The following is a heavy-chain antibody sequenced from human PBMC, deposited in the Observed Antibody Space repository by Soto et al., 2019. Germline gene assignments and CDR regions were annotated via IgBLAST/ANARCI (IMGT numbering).Heavy chain of an antibody. V-gene: IGHV3-33*01. Sequence: GGSLRLSCAASGFTFSSYGMHWVRQAPGKGLEWVAVIWYDGSNKYYADSVKGRFTISRDNSKNTLYLQMNSLRAEDTAVYYCARFQTRTPPAGLWFGEELYYYYGMDVWGQGTTVTVSS. CDR3: ARFQTRTPPAGLWFGEELYYYYGMDV. J-gene: IGHJ6*02. CDR1: GFTFSSYG. D-gene: IGHD3-10*01. CDR2: IWYDGSNK.